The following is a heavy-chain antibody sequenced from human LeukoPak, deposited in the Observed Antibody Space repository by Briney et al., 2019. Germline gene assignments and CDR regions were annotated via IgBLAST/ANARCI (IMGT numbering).Heavy chain of an antibody. D-gene: IGHD2-2*02. Sequence: PSETLSLTCTVSGGSISSYYWSWIRQPPGKGLEWIGYIYYSGSTNYNPSLKSRVTISVDTSKNQFSLKLSSVTAADTAVYYCARGCPRYCSSTSCYTFYAFDIWGQGTMVTVSS. CDR3: ARGCPRYCSSTSCYTFYAFDI. CDR1: GGSISSYY. J-gene: IGHJ3*02. CDR2: IYYSGST. V-gene: IGHV4-59*12.